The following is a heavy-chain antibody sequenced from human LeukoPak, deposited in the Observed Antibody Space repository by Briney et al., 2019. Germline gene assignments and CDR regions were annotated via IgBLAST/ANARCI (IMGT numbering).Heavy chain of an antibody. J-gene: IGHJ6*03. V-gene: IGHV3-20*04. Sequence: GGSLRLSCAASGFTFDDYGMSWVRQAPGKGLEWVSGINWNGGSTGYADSVNGRFTISRDNAKNSLYLQMNSLRAEDTALYYCARAGYCSSTSCYTGTYYYMDVWGKGTTVTVSS. D-gene: IGHD2-2*02. CDR1: GFTFDDYG. CDR3: ARAGYCSSTSCYTGTYYYMDV. CDR2: INWNGGST.